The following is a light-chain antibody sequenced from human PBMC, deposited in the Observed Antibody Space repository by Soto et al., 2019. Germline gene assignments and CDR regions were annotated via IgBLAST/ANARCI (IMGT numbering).Light chain of an antibody. V-gene: IGLV2-14*01. CDR3: SSHTSSRTQI. Sequence: QSALSQPASASGSPGQSITISCTGTSSDIGGYKHVSWYQQHPGKAPKLMIYEVSNRPSGDSNRISGSKYGNTASLTISGLQAEDEDYYYGSSHTSSRTQIFGTGTKVTVL. CDR1: SSDIGGYKH. J-gene: IGLJ1*01. CDR2: EVS.